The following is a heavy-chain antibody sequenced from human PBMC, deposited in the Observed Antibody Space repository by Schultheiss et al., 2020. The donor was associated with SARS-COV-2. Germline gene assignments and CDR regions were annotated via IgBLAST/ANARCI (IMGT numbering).Heavy chain of an antibody. V-gene: IGHV4-4*07. Sequence: SETLSLTCTVSGGSISSYYWSWIRQPAGKGLEWIGRIYTSGSTNYNPSLKSRVTMSVDTSKNQFSLKLSSVTAADTAVYYCARNCGGDCYSSLAFDIWGQGTMVTVSS. CDR3: ARNCGGDCYSSLAFDI. CDR1: GGSISSYY. J-gene: IGHJ3*02. CDR2: IYTSGST. D-gene: IGHD2-21*02.